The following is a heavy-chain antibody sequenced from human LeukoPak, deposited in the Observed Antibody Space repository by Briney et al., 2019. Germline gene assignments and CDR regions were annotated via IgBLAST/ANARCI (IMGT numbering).Heavy chain of an antibody. CDR2: IDPSGTTL. D-gene: IGHD1-20*01. CDR1: GFTLRHYV. Sequence: GGSLRLSCAASGFTLRHYVMSWVRQAPGKGLERVSYIDPSGTTLYYADSVKGRFIISRDNGKNSLYLQLRSLKDEDTAVYFCARAAYNWNWGQGTLVTASS. J-gene: IGHJ4*02. CDR3: ARAAYNWN. V-gene: IGHV3-11*01.